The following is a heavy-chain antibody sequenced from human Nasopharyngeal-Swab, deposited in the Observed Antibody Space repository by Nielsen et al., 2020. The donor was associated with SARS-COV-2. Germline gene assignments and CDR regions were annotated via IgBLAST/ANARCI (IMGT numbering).Heavy chain of an antibody. CDR2: IKQDGSEK. CDR1: GFTFSSYW. J-gene: IGHJ5*02. CDR3: AKDTSSSWYVGWFDP. V-gene: IGHV3-7*03. Sequence: GGSLRLSCAASGFTFSSYWMSWVRQAPGKGLEWVANIKQDGSEKYYVDSVKGRFTISRDNAKNSLYLQMNSLRAEDTALYYCAKDTSSSWYVGWFDPWGQGTLVTVS. D-gene: IGHD6-13*01.